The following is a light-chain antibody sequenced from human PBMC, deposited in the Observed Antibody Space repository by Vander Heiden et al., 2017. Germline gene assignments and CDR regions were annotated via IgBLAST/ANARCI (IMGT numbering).Light chain of an antibody. V-gene: IGLV2-8*01. J-gene: IGLJ3*02. CDR3: SSYAGRYSWV. CDR2: EVN. CDR1: SSDVGAYNS. Sequence: QSALTQHPSASGSPGQSITIPCTGTSSDVGAYNSVSWYQQHPGKAPKLVIYEVNKRPSGVPHRFSGSKSGNAASLTVSGLQAEDEADFYCSSYAGRYSWVFGGGTKLTVL.